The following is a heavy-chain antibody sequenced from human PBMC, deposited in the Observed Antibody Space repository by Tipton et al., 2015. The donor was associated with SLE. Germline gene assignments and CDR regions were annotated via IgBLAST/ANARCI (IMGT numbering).Heavy chain of an antibody. D-gene: IGHD3-22*01. J-gene: IGHJ4*02. CDR1: GFTFSSYA. CDR2: INGGSAGST. V-gene: IGHV3-23*01. CDR3: TRLAIVVVITSYFDY. Sequence: SLRLSCAASGFTFSSYAMSWVRQAPGKGLEWVSGINGGSAGSTYYADSVKGRFTISRDNSKNTLYLQMNSLKTEDTAVYYCTRLAIVVVITSYFDYWGQGTLVTVSS.